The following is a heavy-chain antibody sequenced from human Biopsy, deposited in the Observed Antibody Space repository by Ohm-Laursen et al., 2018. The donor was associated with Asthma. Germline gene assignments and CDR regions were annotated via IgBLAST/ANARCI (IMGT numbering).Heavy chain of an antibody. J-gene: IGHJ3*02. D-gene: IGHD3-22*01. CDR2: VSSDGHNK. Sequence: SLRLSCTASGFVFSQCGMHWVRQGPGKGLAWVALVSSDGHNKYYEDSVKGRFTISRDNSRKRLYLQINRLTVEDSAVYFCARQSGQDYGDSSGFDIWGQGTKVAASS. CDR1: GFVFSQCG. V-gene: IGHV3-30*03. CDR3: ARQSGQDYGDSSGFDI.